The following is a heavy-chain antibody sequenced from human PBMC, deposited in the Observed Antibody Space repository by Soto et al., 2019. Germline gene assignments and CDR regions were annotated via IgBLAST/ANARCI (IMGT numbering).Heavy chain of an antibody. CDR1: GYTFTSYG. V-gene: IGHV1-18*01. CDR2: ISGNDGNS. Sequence: ASVKVSCKTSGYTFTSYGITWLRQAPGQGLEWMGWISGNDGNSNYAQKLQDRVTMTTDASTTTAYMELRSLTSDDTAVYFCARSTATGYYFYWGQGTQVTVSS. J-gene: IGHJ4*02. CDR3: ARSTATGYYFY. D-gene: IGHD3-9*01.